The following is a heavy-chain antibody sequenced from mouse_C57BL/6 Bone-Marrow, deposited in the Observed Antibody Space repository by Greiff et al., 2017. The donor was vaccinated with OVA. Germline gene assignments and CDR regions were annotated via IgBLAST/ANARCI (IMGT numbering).Heavy chain of an antibody. CDR2: ISNLAYSI. V-gene: IGHV5-15*01. CDR1: GFTFSDYG. Sequence: EVQRVESGGGLVQPGGSLKLSCAASGFTFSDYGMAWVRQAPRKGPEWVAFISNLAYSIYYADTVTGRFTLSRENAKNTLYLEMSSLRCEDTAMYYGARHEGYGNYFFDYWGQGTTLTVSS. CDR3: ARHEGYGNYFFDY. J-gene: IGHJ2*01. D-gene: IGHD2-1*01.